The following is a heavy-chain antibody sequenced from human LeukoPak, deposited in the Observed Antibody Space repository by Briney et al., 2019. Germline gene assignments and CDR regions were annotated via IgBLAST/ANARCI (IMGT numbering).Heavy chain of an antibody. D-gene: IGHD3-10*01. V-gene: IGHV3-30-3*01. CDR3: ARDCCYYGSGSYTDY. CDR1: GFTFSSYA. CDR2: ISYDGSNK. J-gene: IGHJ4*02. Sequence: PGGSLRLSCAASGFTFSSYAMHWVRQAPGKGLEWVAVISYDGSNKYYADSVKGRFTISRDNSKNTLYLQMNSLRAEDTAVYYCARDCCYYGSGSYTDYWGQGTLVTVSS.